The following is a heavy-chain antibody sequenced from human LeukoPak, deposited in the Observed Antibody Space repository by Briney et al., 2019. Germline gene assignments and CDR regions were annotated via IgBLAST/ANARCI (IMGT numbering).Heavy chain of an antibody. CDR2: ISYDGTNK. J-gene: IGHJ4*02. CDR3: ARDLIVARQIGYFDY. D-gene: IGHD6-6*01. CDR1: GFTFSSYA. V-gene: IGHV3-30-3*01. Sequence: PGRSLRLSCAASGFTFSSYAMHWVRQAPGKGLEWVAVISYDGTNKYYADYVKGRFTITSNNSKNTLFLQMNSLRSEDTAVYYCARDLIVARQIGYFDYWGRGTLVTVSS.